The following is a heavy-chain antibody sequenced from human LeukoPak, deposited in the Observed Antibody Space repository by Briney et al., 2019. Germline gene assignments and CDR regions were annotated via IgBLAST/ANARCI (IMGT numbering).Heavy chain of an antibody. Sequence: ASVKVSCKASGYTFTGYYMHWVRQAPGQGLEWMGWITPNSGGTDYAQKFQGRVTMTRDTSISTVYMELSRLRSDDTAVYYCARFGPPWQDQDIVATIPYYYGMDVWGQGTTVTVSS. V-gene: IGHV1-2*02. CDR3: ARFGPPWQDQDIVATIPYYYGMDV. CDR1: GYTFTGYY. J-gene: IGHJ6*02. D-gene: IGHD5-12*01. CDR2: ITPNSGGT.